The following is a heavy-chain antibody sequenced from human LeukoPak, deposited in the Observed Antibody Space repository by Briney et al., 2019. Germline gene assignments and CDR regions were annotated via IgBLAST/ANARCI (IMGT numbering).Heavy chain of an antibody. CDR2: IYDSGNT. D-gene: IGHD2/OR15-2a*01. J-gene: IGHJ5*02. CDR1: GVSMSSSPYY. Sequence: SETLSLTCTVSGVSMSSSPYYWGWIRQPPGKGLEWIGTIYDSGNTNYNPSLRSRLTISVDTSRNQFSLKLSSVTAADTAVYCCARHDCDSSRCSVNWFDPWGQGTLVTVSS. V-gene: IGHV4-39*01. CDR3: ARHDCDSSRCSVNWFDP.